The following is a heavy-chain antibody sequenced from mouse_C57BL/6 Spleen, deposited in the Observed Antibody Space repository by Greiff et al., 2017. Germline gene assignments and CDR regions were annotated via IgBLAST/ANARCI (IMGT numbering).Heavy chain of an antibody. J-gene: IGHJ1*03. CDR1: GFTFSDYG. CDR2: ISSGSSTI. V-gene: IGHV5-17*01. CDR3: ARPYYGYDGGDWYFDV. Sequence: EVKVVESGGGLVKPGGSLKLSCAASGFTFSDYGMHWVRQAPEKGLEWVAYISSGSSTIYYADTVKGRFTISRDNAKNTLFLQMTSLRSEDTAMYYCARPYYGYDGGDWYFDVWGTGTTVTVSS. D-gene: IGHD2-9*01.